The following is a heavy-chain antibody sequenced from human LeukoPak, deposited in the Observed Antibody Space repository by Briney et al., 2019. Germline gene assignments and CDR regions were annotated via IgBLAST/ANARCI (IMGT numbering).Heavy chain of an antibody. J-gene: IGHJ3*02. CDR3: ARYIVSYPHDAFDI. D-gene: IGHD1-26*01. V-gene: IGHV4-59*01. CDR1: GGSISSYY. Sequence: SSETLSLTCTVSGGSISSYYWSWIRQPPGKGLEWIGYIYYSGSTSYDPSLKSRVTISVDTSKKQFSLKLSSVTAADTAFYYCARYIVSYPHDAFDIWGQGTMVTVSS. CDR2: IYYSGST.